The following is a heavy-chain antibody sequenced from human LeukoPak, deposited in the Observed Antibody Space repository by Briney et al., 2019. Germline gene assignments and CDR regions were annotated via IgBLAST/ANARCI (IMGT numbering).Heavy chain of an antibody. D-gene: IGHD6-6*01. J-gene: IGHJ4*02. CDR3: ARHRGSSSNFDS. V-gene: IGHV4-39*01. Sequence: SETLSLTCTVSGGSISITTYYWDWIRQPPGKGLEWIGNIYYTEGTSFHPSLKSRVAMSVDTSKNQFSLRLSSVTAADTAVYYCARHRGSSSNFDSWGQGTLVTVSS. CDR2: IYYTEGT. CDR1: GGSISITTYY.